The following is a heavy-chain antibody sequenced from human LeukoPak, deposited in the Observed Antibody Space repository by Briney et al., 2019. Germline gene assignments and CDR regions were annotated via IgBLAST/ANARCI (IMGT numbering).Heavy chain of an antibody. Sequence: SETLSLTCAVYGGSFSGYYWSWIRQPPGKGLDWIGEINHSGSTNYNPSLKSRVTISVDTSKNQFSLKLSSVTAADTAVYYCARVAWRRWLQSKRYYFDYWGQGTLVTVSS. V-gene: IGHV4-34*01. CDR3: ARVAWRRWLQSKRYYFDY. CDR1: GGSFSGYY. CDR2: INHSGST. D-gene: IGHD5-24*01. J-gene: IGHJ4*02.